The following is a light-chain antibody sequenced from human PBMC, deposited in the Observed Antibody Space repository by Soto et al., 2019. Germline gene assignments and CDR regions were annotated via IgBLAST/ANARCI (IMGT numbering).Light chain of an antibody. V-gene: IGKV3-15*01. CDR3: QQYNNWWT. CDR1: QSVTSN. CDR2: GAS. J-gene: IGKJ1*01. Sequence: EIVVTQSPATLSVSPGERATLSCRASQSVTSNLAWFQHKPGQAPRLLIYGASTRAAGVPDRFSGRGSGTDFTLTISGLQSEDFAIYYCQQYNNWWTFGQGTKVEIK.